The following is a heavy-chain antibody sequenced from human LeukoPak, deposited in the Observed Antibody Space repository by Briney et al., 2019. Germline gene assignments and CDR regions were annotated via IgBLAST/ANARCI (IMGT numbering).Heavy chain of an antibody. CDR3: ARDQDYGSRSLNYYYGMDV. V-gene: IGHV3-21*01. D-gene: IGHD3-10*01. Sequence: GGSLRLSCAAPGFTFSSYSMNWVRQAPGKGLEWVSSNSSSSSYIYYADSVKGRFTISRDNAKNSLYLQMNSLRAEDTAVYYCARDQDYGSRSLNYYYGMDVWGQGTTVTVSS. CDR1: GFTFSSYS. CDR2: NSSSSSYI. J-gene: IGHJ6*02.